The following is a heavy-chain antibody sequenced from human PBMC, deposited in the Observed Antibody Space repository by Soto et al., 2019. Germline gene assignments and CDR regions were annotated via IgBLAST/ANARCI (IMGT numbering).Heavy chain of an antibody. CDR1: GGYFSGYY. D-gene: IGHD4-4*01. J-gene: IGHJ4*02. V-gene: IGHV4-34*01. CDR2: INHSGST. Sequence: SETLSLTCAVYGGYFSGYYWSWIRQPPGKGLEWIGEINHSGSTNYNPSLKSRVTISVDTSKNQFSLKLSSVTAADTAVYYCARADNYLPRPAHNFDYWGQGTLVTLSS. CDR3: ARADNYLPRPAHNFDY.